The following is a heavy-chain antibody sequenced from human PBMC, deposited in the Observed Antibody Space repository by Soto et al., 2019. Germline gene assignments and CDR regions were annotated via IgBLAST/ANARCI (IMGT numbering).Heavy chain of an antibody. V-gene: IGHV1-69*13. CDR3: AREGASGCSGGSCYVGDYYYYGMDV. CDR1: GGTFSSYA. Sequence: GASVKVSCKASGGTFSSYAISWVRQAPGQGLEWMGGTIPIFGTANYAQKFQGRVTITADESTSTAYMELSSLRSEDTAVYYCAREGASGCSGGSCYVGDYYYYGMDVWGQGTTVTVSS. J-gene: IGHJ6*02. CDR2: TIPIFGTA. D-gene: IGHD2-15*01.